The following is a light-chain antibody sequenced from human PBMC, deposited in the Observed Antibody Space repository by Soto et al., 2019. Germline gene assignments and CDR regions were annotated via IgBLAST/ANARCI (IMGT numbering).Light chain of an antibody. V-gene: IGKV1-5*01. CDR3: QNYNGYPYT. CDR2: DAS. Sequence: DIQMTQSPSPLSASIGDRVTITCRASQSIDNWLAWYQQKPGKAPQLLIYDASRVKNGVPSRFTASGSGTEFTLTINTLQADDSATYFCQNYNGYPYTFGPGTKVEIK. J-gene: IGKJ2*01. CDR1: QSIDNW.